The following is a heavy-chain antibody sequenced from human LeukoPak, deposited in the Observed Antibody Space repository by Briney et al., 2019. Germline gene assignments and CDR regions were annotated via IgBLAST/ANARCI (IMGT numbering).Heavy chain of an antibody. Sequence: GGSLRLSCAASGFTFSSYGMSWVRQAPGKGLEWVSAISGSGGSTYYADSVKGRFTISRDNSKNTLYLQMNSLRAEDTAVYYCAKDPSGSYYAWFDPWGQGTLVTVSS. CDR1: GFTFSSYG. D-gene: IGHD3-10*01. J-gene: IGHJ5*02. CDR3: AKDPSGSYYAWFDP. CDR2: ISGSGGST. V-gene: IGHV3-23*01.